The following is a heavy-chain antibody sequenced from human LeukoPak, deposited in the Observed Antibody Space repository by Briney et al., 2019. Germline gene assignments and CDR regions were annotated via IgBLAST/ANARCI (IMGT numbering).Heavy chain of an antibody. V-gene: IGHV4-39*01. J-gene: IGHJ6*03. D-gene: IGHD2-2*02. CDR1: GGSISTYY. CDR3: ARTLGYCSSTSCYNYYYYYMDV. CDR2: IYYSGST. Sequence: SETLSLTCSVSGGSISTYYWSWIRQPPGKGLEWIGSIYYSGSTYYNPSLKSRVTISVDTSKNQFSLKLSSVTAADTAVYYCARTLGYCSSTSCYNYYYYYMDVWGKGTTVTVSS.